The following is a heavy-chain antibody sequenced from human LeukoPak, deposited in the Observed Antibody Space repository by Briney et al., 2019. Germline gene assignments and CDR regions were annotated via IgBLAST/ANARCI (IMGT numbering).Heavy chain of an antibody. J-gene: IGHJ5*02. D-gene: IGHD3-22*01. V-gene: IGHV6-1*01. Sequence: SQTLSLTCAISGDSVSSNSAAWNWIRQSPSRGLEWLGRTYYRSKWYNDYAASVKSRITINPDTSKNQFSLQLNSVTPEDTAVYYCARERGGHMIVAPKNWFDPWGQGTLVTVSS. CDR2: TYYRSKWYN. CDR3: ARERGGHMIVAPKNWFDP. CDR1: GDSVSSNSAA.